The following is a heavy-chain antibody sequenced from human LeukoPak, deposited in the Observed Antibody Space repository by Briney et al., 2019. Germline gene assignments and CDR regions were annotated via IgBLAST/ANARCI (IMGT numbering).Heavy chain of an antibody. Sequence: GGSLRLSCAASGFTFSNFAMNWVRQSPGKGLEWVSTISGSGGSTYYADSVKGRFTISRDNSKNTLYLQMNSLRAEDTAVYYCAKMVHTEQWLVPFDYWGQGTLVTVSS. CDR2: ISGSGGST. CDR1: GFTFSNFA. V-gene: IGHV3-23*01. J-gene: IGHJ4*02. CDR3: AKMVHTEQWLVPFDY. D-gene: IGHD6-19*01.